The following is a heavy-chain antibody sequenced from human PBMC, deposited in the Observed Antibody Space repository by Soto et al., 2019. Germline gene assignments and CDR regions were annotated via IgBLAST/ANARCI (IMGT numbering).Heavy chain of an antibody. CDR1: GFTFRSYG. V-gene: IGHV3-30*18. CDR3: AKDRRGRLAYCGGDCYTDY. D-gene: IGHD2-21*02. CDR2: ISYDGSNK. Sequence: QVQLVESGGGVVQPGRSLRLSCAASGFTFRSYGMHWVRQAPGKGLEWVAVISYDGSNKYYADSVKGRFTISSDNSKNTLYLQMNSLRAEDTAVYYCAKDRRGRLAYCGGDCYTDYWGQGTLVTVSS. J-gene: IGHJ4*02.